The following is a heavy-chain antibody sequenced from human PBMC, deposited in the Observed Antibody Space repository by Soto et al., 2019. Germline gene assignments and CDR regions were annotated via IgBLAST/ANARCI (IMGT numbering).Heavy chain of an antibody. Sequence: ASVKVSCKASGYTLTRYSIHWVRQAPGQRLEWMGWINAGNGNTIYSQKFQGRVSITRDTSASTAYMELSSLRSEDTAVYYCARVPDPLYSGYDRWFEYWGQGTLVTVSS. D-gene: IGHD5-12*01. CDR1: GYTLTRYS. CDR3: ARVPDPLYSGYDRWFEY. J-gene: IGHJ4*02. V-gene: IGHV1-3*01. CDR2: INAGNGNT.